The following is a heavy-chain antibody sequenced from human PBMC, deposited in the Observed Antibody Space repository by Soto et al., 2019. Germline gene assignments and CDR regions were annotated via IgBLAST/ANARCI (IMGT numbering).Heavy chain of an antibody. V-gene: IGHV1-3*01. Sequence: ASVKVSCKASGYTFTNYAMHWVRQAPGQRLEWMGWINAGNGNTKYSQKFQGRVTITRDTSASTAYMELSSLRPEDTAVYYCARSIVVVTVLDYWGQGTLVTVSS. D-gene: IGHD2-21*02. CDR1: GYTFTNYA. CDR3: ARSIVVVTVLDY. CDR2: INAGNGNT. J-gene: IGHJ4*02.